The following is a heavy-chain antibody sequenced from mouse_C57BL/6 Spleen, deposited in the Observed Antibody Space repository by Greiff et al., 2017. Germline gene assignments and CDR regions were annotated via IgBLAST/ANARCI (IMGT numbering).Heavy chain of an antibody. V-gene: IGHV5-17*01. CDR1: GFTFSDYG. J-gene: IGHJ3*01. D-gene: IGHD4-1*01. CDR3: AAANWDEGFAY. Sequence: EVKLVESGGGLVKPGGSLKLSCAASGFTFSDYGMHWVRQAPEKGLEWVAYISSGSSTIYYADTVKGRFTISRDNAKNTLFLQMTSLRSEDTAMYYCAAANWDEGFAYWGQGTLVTVSA. CDR2: ISSGSSTI.